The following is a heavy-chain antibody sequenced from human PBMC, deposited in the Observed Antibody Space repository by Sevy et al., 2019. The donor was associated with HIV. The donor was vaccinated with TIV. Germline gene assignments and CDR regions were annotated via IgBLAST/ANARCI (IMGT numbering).Heavy chain of an antibody. Sequence: ASVKVSCKASGYTFTSYAFHWVRQAPGQGLEWMGWIDAGNGNTKYSQKFQGRVTLTRETSASTAYMELSSLRSEDTGVYYCVRANNGDYPSRGYFDYWGQGTLVTVSS. V-gene: IGHV1-3*01. CDR2: IDAGNGNT. D-gene: IGHD2-8*01. J-gene: IGHJ4*02. CDR3: VRANNGDYPSRGYFDY. CDR1: GYTFTSYA.